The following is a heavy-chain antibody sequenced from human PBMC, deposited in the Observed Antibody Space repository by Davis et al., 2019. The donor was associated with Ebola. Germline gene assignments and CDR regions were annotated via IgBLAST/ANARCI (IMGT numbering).Heavy chain of an antibody. V-gene: IGHV4-31*11. Sequence: MPSETLSLTCAVYGGSFSGYYWTWIRQHPGRGLEWIGYISYGGRTSYNPSLKSRITISEDTSKNQFSLKLSSVTAADTAVYYCAISNLWEVDSWGQGSLVTVSS. D-gene: IGHD1-26*01. CDR1: GGSFSGYY. CDR3: AISNLWEVDS. CDR2: ISYGGRT. J-gene: IGHJ4*02.